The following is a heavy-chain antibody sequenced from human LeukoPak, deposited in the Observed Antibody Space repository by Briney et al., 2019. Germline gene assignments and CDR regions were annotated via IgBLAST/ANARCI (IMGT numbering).Heavy chain of an antibody. V-gene: IGHV3-7*01. J-gene: IGHJ4*02. CDR2: IKQDESEK. D-gene: IGHD5-18*01. CDR3: ARDLSWTAMDY. Sequence: GGSLRLSCAASGFTFSSYWMAWVRQAPGKGLEWVANIKQDESEKYYVESVKGRLTISRDNAKNSLYLQMNRLRAEDTAVYYCARDLSWTAMDYWGQGTLVTVSS. CDR1: GFTFSSYW.